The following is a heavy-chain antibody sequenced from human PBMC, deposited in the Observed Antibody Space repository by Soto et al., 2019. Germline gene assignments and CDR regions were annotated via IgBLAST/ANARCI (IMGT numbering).Heavy chain of an antibody. CDR2: ISNSGYT. Sequence: SETLSLTCAFIDGAFSSGGCSWTWIRLPPGKGLERIGYISNSGYTSYNPSLTSRIIISVDTSKNECSLKLTSVSAADTAVYYCATQGFGIFHGLVDVWGQGTTVTAS. CDR1: DGAFSSGGCS. CDR3: ATQGFGIFHGLVDV. V-gene: IGHV4-61*08. J-gene: IGHJ6*02. D-gene: IGHD2-21*01.